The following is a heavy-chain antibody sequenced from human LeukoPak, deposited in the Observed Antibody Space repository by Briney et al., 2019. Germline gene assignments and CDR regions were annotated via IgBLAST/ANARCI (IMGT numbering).Heavy chain of an antibody. J-gene: IGHJ6*02. V-gene: IGHV3-74*01. Sequence: GGSLRLSCAASGFTFSSYWMHWVRQAPGKGLVWVSRPPSDGTSTSYAGSVKGRFTISRDNAKNTLYLQMNSLRAEDTAVYYCARDPYSSGWTNYYYYYGMDVWGQGTTVTVSS. CDR3: ARDPYSSGWTNYYYYYGMDV. CDR1: GFTFSSYW. D-gene: IGHD6-25*01. CDR2: PPSDGTST.